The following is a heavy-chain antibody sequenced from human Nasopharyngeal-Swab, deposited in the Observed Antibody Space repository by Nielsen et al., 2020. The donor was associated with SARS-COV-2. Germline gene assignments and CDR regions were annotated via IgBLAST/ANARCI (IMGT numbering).Heavy chain of an antibody. CDR3: AKDSVFRVGATSYFDY. CDR1: GFTFSSYA. Sequence: LSLTCAASGFTFSSYAMSWVRQAPGKGLEWVSAISGSGGSTYYADSVKGRFTISRDNPKNTLYLQMNSLRAEDTAVYYCAKDSVFRVGATSYFDYWGQGTLVTVSS. D-gene: IGHD1-26*01. CDR2: ISGSGGST. V-gene: IGHV3-23*01. J-gene: IGHJ4*02.